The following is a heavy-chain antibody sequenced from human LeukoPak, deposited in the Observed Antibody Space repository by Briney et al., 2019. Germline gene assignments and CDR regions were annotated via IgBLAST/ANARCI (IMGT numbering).Heavy chain of an antibody. V-gene: IGHV4-59*01. CDR3: ARLSSSWPNYYYYYMDV. CDR1: GGSISSYY. Sequence: PSETLPLTCTVSGGSISSYYWSWIRQPPGKGLEWIGYIYYSGSTNYNPSLKSRVTISVDTSKNQFSLKLSSVTAADTAVYYCARLSSSWPNYYYYYMDVWGKGTTVTVSS. D-gene: IGHD6-13*01. J-gene: IGHJ6*03. CDR2: IYYSGST.